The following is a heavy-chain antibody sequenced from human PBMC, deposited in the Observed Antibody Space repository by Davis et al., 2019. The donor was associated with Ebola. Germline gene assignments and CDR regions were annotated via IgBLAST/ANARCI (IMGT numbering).Heavy chain of an antibody. J-gene: IGHJ6*02. Sequence: SVKVSCKASGGTFSSYAISWVRQAPGQGLEWMGGIIPIFGTANYAQKFQGRVTITADESTSTAYMELSSLRSEDTAVYYCARAIVVVPAANENYYYYYYGMDVWGQGTTVTVSS. CDR3: ARAIVVVPAANENYYYYYYGMDV. D-gene: IGHD2-2*01. CDR2: IIPIFGTA. CDR1: GGTFSSYA. V-gene: IGHV1-69*13.